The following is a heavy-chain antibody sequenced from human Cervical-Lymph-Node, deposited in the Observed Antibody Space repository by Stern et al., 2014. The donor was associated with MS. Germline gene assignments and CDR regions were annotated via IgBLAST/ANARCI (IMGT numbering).Heavy chain of an antibody. D-gene: IGHD1-14*01. CDR1: GGSINSGNW. J-gene: IGHJ3*02. CDR3: ARDNRYETFDI. V-gene: IGHV4-4*02. Sequence: QLQLQESGPGLVKPSGTLSLTCAVSGGSINSGNWWSWVRQPPGKGLEWIGEIYHNGVTNYNPSLKSRVTISVDKSKNHFSLKLSSVTAADTAIYYCARDNRYETFDIWGQGTMVTVSS. CDR2: IYHNGVT.